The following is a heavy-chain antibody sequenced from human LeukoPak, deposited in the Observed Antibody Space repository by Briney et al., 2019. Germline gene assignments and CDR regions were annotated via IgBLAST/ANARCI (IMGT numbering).Heavy chain of an antibody. CDR3: ARDKGYCSGGSCYQGAYYYYGMDV. V-gene: IGHV4-31*03. Sequence: PSETLSLTCTVSGGSISSGGYYWSWIRQHPGKGLEWIGYIYYSGSTYYNPSLKSRVTISVDTSKNQFSLKLSSVTAADTAVYYCARDKGYCSGGSCYQGAYYYYGMDVWGQGTTVTVS. D-gene: IGHD2-15*01. J-gene: IGHJ6*02. CDR2: IYYSGST. CDR1: GGSISSGGYY.